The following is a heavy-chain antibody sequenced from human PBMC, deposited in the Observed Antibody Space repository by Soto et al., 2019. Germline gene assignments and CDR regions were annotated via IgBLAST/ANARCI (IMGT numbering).Heavy chain of an antibody. CDR2: IWYDGSNK. CDR3: ARGGNWGSLGYDY. D-gene: IGHD7-27*01. Sequence: QVQLVESGGGVVQPGRSLRLSCAASGFTFSSYGMHWVRQAPGKGLEWVAVIWYDGSNKYYADSVKGRFTISRDNSKNTLYLQMNSLRAEDTAVYYCARGGNWGSLGYDYWGQGTLVTVSS. J-gene: IGHJ4*02. V-gene: IGHV3-33*01. CDR1: GFTFSSYG.